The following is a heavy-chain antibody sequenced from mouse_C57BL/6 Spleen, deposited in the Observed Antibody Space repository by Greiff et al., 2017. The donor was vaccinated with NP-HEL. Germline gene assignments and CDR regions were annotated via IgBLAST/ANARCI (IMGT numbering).Heavy chain of an antibody. CDR2: IDPSDSET. CDR3: ARKPLPSITTVVEGYFDV. J-gene: IGHJ1*03. Sequence: VQLQQSGAELVRPGSSVKLSCKASGYTFTSYWMHWVKQRPIQGLEWIGNIDPSDSETHYNQKFKDKATLTVDKSSSTAYMQLRSLTSEDSAVYYCARKPLPSITTVVEGYFDVWGTGTTVTVSS. CDR1: GYTFTSYW. V-gene: IGHV1-52*01. D-gene: IGHD1-1*01.